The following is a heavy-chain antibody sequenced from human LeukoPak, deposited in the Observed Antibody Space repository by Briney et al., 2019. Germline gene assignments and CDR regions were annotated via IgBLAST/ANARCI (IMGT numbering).Heavy chain of an antibody. J-gene: IGHJ5*01. D-gene: IGHD6-19*01. V-gene: IGHV4-61*01. CDR2: IYYSGST. CDR1: GGSVSRDSYY. Sequence: SETLSLTCTVSGGSVSRDSYYWSWIRQPPGKGLEWIGYIYYSGSTSYNPSLKSRVTILVDTSKNQFSLKLTSVTAADTAVYYCAREILSSSAWFGSWGQGTLVTVSS. CDR3: AREILSSSAWFGS.